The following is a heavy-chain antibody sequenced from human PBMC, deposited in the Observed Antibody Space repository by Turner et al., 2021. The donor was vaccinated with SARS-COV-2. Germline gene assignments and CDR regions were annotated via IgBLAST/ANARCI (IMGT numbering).Heavy chain of an antibody. J-gene: IGHJ6*02. V-gene: IGHV4-59*08. Sequence: QVQLQESGPGLVRPSETLSLTCTFSGGSISSKSWSWNRQSPGRGLEWIGYFYKIGSIDYNPTLRIRVTISVDTSKNQLSLNLISMTAADTAVYYCARHQGSTSGYDHGMNVWGQGTAVIVSS. CDR3: ARHQGSTSGYDHGMNV. CDR1: GGSISSKS. CDR2: FYKIGSI. D-gene: IGHD1-1*01.